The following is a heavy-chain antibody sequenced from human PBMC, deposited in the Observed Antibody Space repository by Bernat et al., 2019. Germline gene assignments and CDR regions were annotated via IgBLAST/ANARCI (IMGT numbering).Heavy chain of an antibody. J-gene: IGHJ4*02. CDR3: ARDPTTVAGTN. V-gene: IGHV3-53*01. CDR2: IYADDST. D-gene: IGHD6-19*01. Sequence: EVQLVESGGGLIQPGGSLRLSCAVSGFTVSNYMSWVRQAPGKGLEWVSVIYADDSTYYADSVKGGFTISRDNSKNTLYLQMNSLRVEDTAVYHCARDPTTVAGTNWGQGTLVTVSS. CDR1: GFTVSNY.